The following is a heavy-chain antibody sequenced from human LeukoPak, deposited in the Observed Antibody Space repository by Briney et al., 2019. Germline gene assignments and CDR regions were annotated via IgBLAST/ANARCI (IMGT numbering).Heavy chain of an antibody. D-gene: IGHD3-10*01. CDR2: IYYSGST. J-gene: IGHJ5*02. CDR1: GGSISSYY. CDR3: ARVRLYYYGSGSYYNNWFDP. Sequence: SETLSLTCTVSGGSISSYYWSWIRQPLGKGLEWIGYIYYSGSTNYNPSLKSRVTISVDTSKNQFSLKLSSATAADTAVYYCARVRLYYYGSGSYYNNWFDPWGQGTLVTVSS. V-gene: IGHV4-59*01.